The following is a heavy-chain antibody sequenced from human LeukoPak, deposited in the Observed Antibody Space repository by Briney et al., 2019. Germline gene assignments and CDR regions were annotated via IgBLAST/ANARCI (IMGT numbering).Heavy chain of an antibody. CDR1: GYTFTGYY. V-gene: IGHV1-2*02. D-gene: IGHD5-12*01. Sequence: ASVKVSCKASGYTFTGYYMHWVRQAPGQGLEWMGWINPNSGGTNYAQKFQGRVTMTRDTSISTAYMELSRLRSDDTAVYYCARVGYSGYDFNYFDYWGQGTLVTVSS. CDR3: ARVGYSGYDFNYFDY. J-gene: IGHJ4*02. CDR2: INPNSGGT.